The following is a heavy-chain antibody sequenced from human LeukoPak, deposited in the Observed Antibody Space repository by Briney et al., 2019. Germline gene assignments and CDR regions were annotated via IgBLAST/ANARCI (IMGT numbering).Heavy chain of an antibody. CDR1: GFTFSYYE. CDR3: ARDLNVVGAYFDL. D-gene: IGHD2-15*01. CDR2: ISSSGTAM. J-gene: IGHJ2*01. V-gene: IGHV3-48*03. Sequence: PGGSLRLSCAVSGFTFSYYEMNWVRQAPGKGLEWVSYISSSGTAMHYADSVRGRFTISRDNAKNSLYLQMNSLRAEDTAIYYCARDLNVVGAYFDLWGRGTLVTVSS.